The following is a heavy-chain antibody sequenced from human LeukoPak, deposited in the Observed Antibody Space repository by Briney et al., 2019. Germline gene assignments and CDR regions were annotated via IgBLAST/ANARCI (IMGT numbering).Heavy chain of an antibody. Sequence: PGGSLRLSCAASGFIFSSYGVHWVRQAPGKGLEWVSFIRYDGSNKYYADSVKGRFTISRDNSKNTLYLQMNSLRAEDTAVYYCAKDTVRQSIAGGSLDYWGQGTLVTVSS. CDR3: AKDTVRQSIAGGSLDY. CDR2: IRYDGSNK. J-gene: IGHJ4*02. D-gene: IGHD6-6*01. V-gene: IGHV3-30*02. CDR1: GFIFSSYG.